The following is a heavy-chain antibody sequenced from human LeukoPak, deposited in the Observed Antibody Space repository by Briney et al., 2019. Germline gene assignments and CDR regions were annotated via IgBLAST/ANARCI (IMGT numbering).Heavy chain of an antibody. V-gene: IGHV3-15*01. Sequence: GGSLRLSCAASGSSFSNAWMSWVRQAPGKGLEWVGRIKSKTDGGTTDYAAPVKGRFTISRDDSKNTLYLQMNSLKTDDTAVYYCTTAIYGEVDYWGQGALVTVSS. D-gene: IGHD4-17*01. J-gene: IGHJ4*02. CDR2: IKSKTDGGTT. CDR1: GSSFSNAW. CDR3: TTAIYGEVDY.